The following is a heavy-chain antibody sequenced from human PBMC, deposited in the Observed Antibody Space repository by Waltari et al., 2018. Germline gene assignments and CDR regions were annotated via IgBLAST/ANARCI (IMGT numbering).Heavy chain of an antibody. J-gene: IGHJ4*02. V-gene: IGHV1-69*02. Sequence: QVQLVQSGAEVKKPGSSVKVSCKASGGTFSSYTISWVRQAPGQGLEWMGRSIPSLGIANYAQKFQGRVTITADKSTSTAYMELSSLRSEDTAVYYCASLSEYSSSGFDYWGQGTLVTVSS. CDR2: SIPSLGIA. D-gene: IGHD6-6*01. CDR1: GGTFSSYT. CDR3: ASLSEYSSSGFDY.